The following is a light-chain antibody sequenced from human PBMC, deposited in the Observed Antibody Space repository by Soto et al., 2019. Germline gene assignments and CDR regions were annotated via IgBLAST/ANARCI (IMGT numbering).Light chain of an antibody. V-gene: IGKV1-17*01. Sequence: DIQMTQSPSSLSASVGDTVTITCRASQHITNDCAWYQQKAGRAPKCLILLASRLQTGVPSRFSGRGSGTEFTLSISSLQPELFATYFCLHHNGYSPVFGQITQVEIK. CDR2: LAS. CDR3: LHHNGYSPV. CDR1: QHITND. J-gene: IGKJ2*01.